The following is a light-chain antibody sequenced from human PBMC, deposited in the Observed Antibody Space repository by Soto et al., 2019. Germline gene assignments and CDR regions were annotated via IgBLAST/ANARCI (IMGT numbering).Light chain of an antibody. CDR3: MQALQTPWT. CDR2: LGS. J-gene: IGKJ1*01. CDR1: QSLLHSNGYTY. Sequence: DIEMTQSPLSLPDTTGEPASISCRSSQSLLHSNGYTYLDWYLQKPGQSPQLLIYLGSNRASGVPDRFSGSGSGTDFTLKISRVEAEDVGVYYCMQALQTPWTFGQGTKMEIK. V-gene: IGKV2-28*01.